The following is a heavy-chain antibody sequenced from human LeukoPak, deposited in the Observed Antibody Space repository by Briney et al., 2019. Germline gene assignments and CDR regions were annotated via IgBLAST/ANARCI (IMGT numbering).Heavy chain of an antibody. V-gene: IGHV1-2*02. Sequence: ASVKVSCKSAGYTVTGYYMHWLRQAPGQGLEWMGWINPNSGGTSYGQKIQGRVTMTRDTSNSTAYMELSKLRSDDTAVYYCARGRCSSRSCYLFDYWGQGTLVTVSS. CDR3: ARGRCSSRSCYLFDY. CDR1: GYTVTGYY. J-gene: IGHJ4*02. D-gene: IGHD2-2*01. CDR2: INPNSGGT.